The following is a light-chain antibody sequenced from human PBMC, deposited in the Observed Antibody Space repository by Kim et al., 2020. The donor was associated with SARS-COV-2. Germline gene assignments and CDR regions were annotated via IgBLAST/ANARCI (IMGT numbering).Light chain of an antibody. CDR1: QRIYNW. Sequence: DIQMTQSPSSVSASVGDSVTITCRASQRIYNWVGWYQQKPGKAPKLLIYRGSTLHSGVPSRFSGSGYGTDFTLTINNLQPDDFATYYCQQANDFPYTFGQGTKLEI. V-gene: IGKV1-12*01. CDR2: RGS. J-gene: IGKJ2*01. CDR3: QQANDFPYT.